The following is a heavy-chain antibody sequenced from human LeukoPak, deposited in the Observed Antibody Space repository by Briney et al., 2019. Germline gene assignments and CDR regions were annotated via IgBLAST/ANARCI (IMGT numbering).Heavy chain of an antibody. CDR3: ARDRVSFLWDYYYYYYMDV. D-gene: IGHD2/OR15-2a*01. V-gene: IGHV3-20*04. J-gene: IGHJ6*03. Sequence: GGSLRLSCAASGFTFDDYGMSWVRQAPGKGLEWVSGINWNGGSTGYADSVKGRFTIFRDNAKNSLYLQMNSLRAEDTALYYCARDRVSFLWDYYYYYYMDVWGKGTTVTVSS. CDR2: INWNGGST. CDR1: GFTFDDYG.